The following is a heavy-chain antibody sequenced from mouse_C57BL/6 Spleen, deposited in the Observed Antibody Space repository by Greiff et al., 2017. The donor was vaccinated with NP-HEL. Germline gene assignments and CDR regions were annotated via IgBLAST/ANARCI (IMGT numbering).Heavy chain of an antibody. CDR2: IYPGSGNN. Sequence: QVQLQQSGPELVKPGASVKISCKASGYSFTSYYIHWVKQRPGQGLEWIGWIYPGSGNNKYNEKFKGKATLTADTSSSTAYMQLSSLPSEDSAVYYSARSGYGNIDYWGQGTTLTVSS. CDR1: GYSFTSYY. V-gene: IGHV1-66*01. CDR3: ARSGYGNIDY. D-gene: IGHD2-1*01. J-gene: IGHJ2*01.